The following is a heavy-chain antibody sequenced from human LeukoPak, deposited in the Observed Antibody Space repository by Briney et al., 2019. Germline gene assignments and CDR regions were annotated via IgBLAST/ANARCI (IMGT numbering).Heavy chain of an antibody. D-gene: IGHD3-16*02. V-gene: IGHV4-59*01. CDR2: IYYSGST. J-gene: IGHJ3*02. CDR3: AREDPPDYDYVWGSYRTHAFDI. Sequence: SETLSLTCTVSGGSISSYYWSWIRQPPGKGLEWIGYIYYSGSTKYNPSLKSRVTISVDTSKNQFSLKLSSVIAADTAVYYCAREDPPDYDYVWGSYRTHAFDIWGQGTMVTVSS. CDR1: GGSISSYY.